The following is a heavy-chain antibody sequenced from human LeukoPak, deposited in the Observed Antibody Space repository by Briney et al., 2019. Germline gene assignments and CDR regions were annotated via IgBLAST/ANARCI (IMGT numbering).Heavy chain of an antibody. Sequence: SVKVSCKASGGTFSSYAISWVRQAPGQGLEWMGGIIPIFGTANYAQKFQGRVTITADESTSTAYMELSSLRSEDTAVYYCASPAYYDFWSGYPFDIWGQGTMVTVSS. CDR1: GGTFSSYA. CDR3: ASPAYYDFWSGYPFDI. D-gene: IGHD3-3*01. J-gene: IGHJ3*02. CDR2: IIPIFGTA. V-gene: IGHV1-69*13.